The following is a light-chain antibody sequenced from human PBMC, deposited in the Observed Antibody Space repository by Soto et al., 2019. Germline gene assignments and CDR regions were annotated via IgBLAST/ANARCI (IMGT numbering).Light chain of an antibody. V-gene: IGKV3D-20*02. CDR2: GAS. CDR1: QSVRSSY. CDR3: QQRSNWPALT. J-gene: IGKJ4*01. Sequence: EIVLTQSPGTLSLSPGERATLSCRASQSVRSSYVAWYQQKPGQGPRLLIYGASSRATGIPDRFSGSGSGTDFTLTISRLEPEDFAVYYCQQRSNWPALTFGGGTKVDIK.